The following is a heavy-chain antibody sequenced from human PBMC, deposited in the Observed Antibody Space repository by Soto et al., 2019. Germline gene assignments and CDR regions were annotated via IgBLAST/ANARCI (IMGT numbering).Heavy chain of an antibody. J-gene: IGHJ4*02. CDR1: GFTFSSYA. CDR2: ISVSGGST. CDR3: SKPIKLIVVVPAALND. Sequence: SGGSLRLSCAASGFTFSSYAMSWVRQAPGKGLEWVSAISVSGGSTYYADAVKGRFTISRDNSKNTLYLQMNSLRAEDTAVYYCSKPIKLIVVVPAALNDWGEPTLVTVTA. D-gene: IGHD2-2*01. V-gene: IGHV3-23*01.